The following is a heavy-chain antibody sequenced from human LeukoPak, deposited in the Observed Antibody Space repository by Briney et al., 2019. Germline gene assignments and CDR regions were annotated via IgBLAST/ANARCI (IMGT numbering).Heavy chain of an antibody. V-gene: IGHV3-23*01. J-gene: IGHJ6*02. CDR2: ISGSGGST. Sequence: SGGSLRLSCAASGFTFSSYAVSWVRQAPGKGLEWVSAISGSGGSTYYADSVKGRFTISRDNAKNSLYLQMNSLRAEDTAVYYCARDRSGIVVVPAAIGATYYYGMDVWGQGTTVTVSS. D-gene: IGHD2-2*02. CDR3: ARDRSGIVVVPAAIGATYYYGMDV. CDR1: GFTFSSYA.